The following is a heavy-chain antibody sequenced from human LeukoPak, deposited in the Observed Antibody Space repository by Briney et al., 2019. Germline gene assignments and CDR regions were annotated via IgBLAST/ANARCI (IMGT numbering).Heavy chain of an antibody. CDR3: AKEENDYDILTGYYNWFDP. CDR2: ISGSGGST. CDR1: GFTFSSYA. Sequence: EGSLRLSCAACGFTFSSYAMSWVRQAPGKGLEWVSAISGSGGSTYYADSVKGRFTISRDNSKNTLYLQMNSLRAEDTAVYYCAKEENDYDILTGYYNWFDPWGQGTLVTVSA. J-gene: IGHJ5*02. V-gene: IGHV3-23*01. D-gene: IGHD3-9*01.